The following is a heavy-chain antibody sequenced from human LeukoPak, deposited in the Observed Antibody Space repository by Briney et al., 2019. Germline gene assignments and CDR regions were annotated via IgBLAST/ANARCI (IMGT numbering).Heavy chain of an antibody. V-gene: IGHV4-59*08. D-gene: IGHD3-16*01. J-gene: IGHJ4*02. CDR1: GGSISSYY. CDR3: MGGDGYNVDY. Sequence: PSETLSLTCTVSGGSISSYYWSWIRQPPGKGLEWIGYIYYSGSTNYNPSLKSRVTISVDTSKNQFSLKLSSVTAADTAVYYCMGGDGYNVDYWGQGTLVTVSS. CDR2: IYYSGST.